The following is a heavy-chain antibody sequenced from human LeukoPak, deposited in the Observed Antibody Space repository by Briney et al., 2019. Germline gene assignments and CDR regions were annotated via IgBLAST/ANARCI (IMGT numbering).Heavy chain of an antibody. V-gene: IGHV1-2*02. CDR3: ARVLQLDGWGVDAFDI. Sequence: ASVKVSCTASGYPFTGYYLHWVRQAPGQGLEWMGWISPNSGGTNYAQKFQGRVTMTRDTSISTAYMELSRLRSDDTAVYYCARVLQLDGWGVDAFDIWGQGTMVTVSS. J-gene: IGHJ3*02. CDR2: ISPNSGGT. D-gene: IGHD6-13*01. CDR1: GYPFTGYY.